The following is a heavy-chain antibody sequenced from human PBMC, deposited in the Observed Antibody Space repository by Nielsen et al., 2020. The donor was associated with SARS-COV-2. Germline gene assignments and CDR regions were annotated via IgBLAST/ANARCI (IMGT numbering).Heavy chain of an antibody. J-gene: IGHJ6*02. CDR3: AGARATIFGLVMSYGMDV. CDR2: INPYSGGT. Sequence: ASVKVSCKASGYTFTNYGINWVRHVPGQGLEWMGRINPYSGGTNYAQKFQGTVTMTRDASISTVYMELTSDDTAVYYCAGARATIFGLVMSYGMDVWGQGTTVAVSS. V-gene: IGHV1-2*06. D-gene: IGHD3/OR15-3a*01. CDR1: GYTFTNYG.